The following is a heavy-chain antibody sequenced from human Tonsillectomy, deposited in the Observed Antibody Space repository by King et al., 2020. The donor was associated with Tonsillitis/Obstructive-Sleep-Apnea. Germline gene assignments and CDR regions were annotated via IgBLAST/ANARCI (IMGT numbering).Heavy chain of an antibody. CDR3: ARGGYYRGIAARAFDY. V-gene: IGHV4-34*01. J-gene: IGHJ4*02. CDR1: GGSFSGYY. D-gene: IGHD6-6*01. CDR2: INHSGST. Sequence: VQLPQWGAGLLKPSETLSLTCAVYGGSFSGYYWSWIRQPPGKGLEWIGEINHSGSTNYNPSLKSRVTISVDTSKNQFSLKLSSVTAADTAVYYCARGGYYRGIAARAFDYWGQGTLVTVSS.